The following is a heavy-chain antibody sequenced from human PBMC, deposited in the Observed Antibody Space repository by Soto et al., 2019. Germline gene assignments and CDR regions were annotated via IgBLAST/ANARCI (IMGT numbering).Heavy chain of an antibody. J-gene: IGHJ5*02. Sequence: GSLRLSCAASGFTFSSYGMHWVRQAPGKGLEWVAVISYDGTNKYYGDSVKGRFTISRDNSKNTLYLQMNSLRAEDTAVYYCAKEGSTYYYVTPSAPLGKGTLDPGS. D-gene: IGHD3-22*01. V-gene: IGHV3-30*18. CDR1: GFTFSSYG. CDR2: ISYDGTNK. CDR3: AKEGSTYYYVTPSAP.